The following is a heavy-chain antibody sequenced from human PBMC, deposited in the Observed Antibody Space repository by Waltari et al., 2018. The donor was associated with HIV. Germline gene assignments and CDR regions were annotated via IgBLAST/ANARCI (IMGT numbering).Heavy chain of an antibody. J-gene: IGHJ4*02. CDR3: ARGLIRVVAATTDPCYFDY. Sequence: QVQLQQWGAGLLKPSETLSLTCAVYGGSFSGYYWSWIRQPPGKGLEWIGEINHSGSTNYNPALKSRVTISVDTSKNQFSRKLSSVTAADTAVYYCARGLIRVVAATTDPCYFDYWGQGTLVTVSS. CDR1: GGSFSGYY. V-gene: IGHV4-34*01. CDR2: INHSGST. D-gene: IGHD2-15*01.